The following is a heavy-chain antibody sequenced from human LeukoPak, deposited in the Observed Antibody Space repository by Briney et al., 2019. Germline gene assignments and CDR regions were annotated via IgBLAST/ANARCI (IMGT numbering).Heavy chain of an antibody. Sequence: GGSLRLSCAASGFTFSSYSMNWVRQAPGKGLEWVSSISSSSSYIYYADSVKGRFTISRDNAKNSLYLQMNSLRAEDTAVYYCAKDQRYFDWSNFDYWGQGTLVTVSS. CDR3: AKDQRYFDWSNFDY. J-gene: IGHJ4*02. CDR1: GFTFSSYS. V-gene: IGHV3-21*04. D-gene: IGHD3-9*01. CDR2: ISSSSSYI.